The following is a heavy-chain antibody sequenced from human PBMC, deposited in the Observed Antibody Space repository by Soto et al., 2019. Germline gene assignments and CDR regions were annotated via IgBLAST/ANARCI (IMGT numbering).Heavy chain of an antibody. D-gene: IGHD3-22*01. CDR1: GLTFGDYA. CDR3: TRGPWVYDSSGYRAFDI. CDR2: IRSKAYGGTT. V-gene: IGHV3-49*03. J-gene: IGHJ3*02. Sequence: PGGSLRLSCTASGLTFGDYAMSWFRQAPGKGLEWVGFIRSKAYGGTTEYAASVKGRFTISRDDSKSIAYLQMNSLKTEDTAVYYCTRGPWVYDSSGYRAFDIWGQGTMVTVSS.